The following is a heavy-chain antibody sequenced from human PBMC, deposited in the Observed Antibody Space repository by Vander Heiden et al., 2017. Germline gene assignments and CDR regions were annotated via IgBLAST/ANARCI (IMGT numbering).Heavy chain of an antibody. CDR3: ARDVGELRGPCGY. V-gene: IGHV1-69*01. CDR1: GGTFSSHA. J-gene: IGHJ4*02. D-gene: IGHD1-26*01. CDR2: IIHIFGTA. Sequence: QVPLVQSGPEVHKPGSSVTVSSKASGGTFSSHALIWVRLAPAPGLEWMGGIIHIFGTANYAQEFQGRVTITADESTSTAYMEQSSLRSEDTAVYYCARDVGELRGPCGYWGQGTLVTVSS.